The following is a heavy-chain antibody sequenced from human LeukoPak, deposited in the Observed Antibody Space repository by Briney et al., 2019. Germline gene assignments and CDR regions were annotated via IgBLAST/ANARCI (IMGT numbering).Heavy chain of an antibody. V-gene: IGHV4-4*02. D-gene: IGHD2-15*01. CDR2: IYHSGST. CDR3: AGRRIVVVVAAPGNGMDV. CDR1: GGSISSSNW. J-gene: IGHJ6*02. Sequence: SETLSLTCAVSGGSISSSNWWSWVRQPPGKGLEWIGEIYHSGSTNYNPSLKSRVTISVDKSKNQFSLKLSSVTAADTAVYYCAGRRIVVVVAAPGNGMDVWGQGTTVTVSS.